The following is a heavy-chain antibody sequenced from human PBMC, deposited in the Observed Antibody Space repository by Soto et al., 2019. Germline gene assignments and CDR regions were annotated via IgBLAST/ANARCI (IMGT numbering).Heavy chain of an antibody. V-gene: IGHV3-30*18. CDR1: GFIFSNYA. Sequence: QVQLVESGGGVVQPGKSLRLSCAASGFIFSNYAMHWVRQAPGKGLEWVALISFDGKNRNYADSVKGRFTIYRDNPKNTLYLEMNSLRPEDTAFYYCAKRGGVVGGSEHPFFEYWGQGTLVTVSS. J-gene: IGHJ4*02. CDR3: AKRGGVVGGSEHPFFEY. CDR2: ISFDGKNR. D-gene: IGHD2-15*01.